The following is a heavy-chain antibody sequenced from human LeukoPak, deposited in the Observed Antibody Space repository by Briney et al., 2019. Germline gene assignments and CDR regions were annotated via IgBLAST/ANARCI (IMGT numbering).Heavy chain of an antibody. D-gene: IGHD3-22*01. CDR2: INPSGGST. CDR1: GYTFTSYY. J-gene: IGHJ4*02. Sequence: ASMKVSCKASGYTFTSYYMHWVRQAPGQGLEWMGIINPSGGSTSYAQKFQGRVTMTRDTSTSTVYMELSSLRSEDTAVYYCARASDSSGYYAPQHYFDYWGQGTLVTVSS. CDR3: ARASDSSGYYAPQHYFDY. V-gene: IGHV1-46*03.